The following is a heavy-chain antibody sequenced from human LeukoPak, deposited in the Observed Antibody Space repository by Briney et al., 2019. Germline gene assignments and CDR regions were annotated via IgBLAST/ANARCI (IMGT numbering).Heavy chain of an antibody. Sequence: GGSLRLSCAAYGFTLSGYDMNWIRQAPGKGLEWLSYMSASGSVKYYADSVKGRFTVSRDDAKNSLYLQMNSLRVEDTAVYYCARGEWRTWGQGTLVTVSS. CDR2: MSASGSVK. CDR1: GFTLSGYD. V-gene: IGHV3-48*03. J-gene: IGHJ5*02. D-gene: IGHD3-3*01. CDR3: ARGEWRT.